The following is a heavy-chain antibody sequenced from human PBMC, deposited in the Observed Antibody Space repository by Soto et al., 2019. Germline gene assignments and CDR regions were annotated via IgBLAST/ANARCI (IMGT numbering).Heavy chain of an antibody. J-gene: IGHJ4*02. CDR2: ISGSGGNT. D-gene: IGHD1-26*01. CDR1: GLIFSDYA. Sequence: EVQLLESGGDLVQPGGSLRLSCAASGLIFSDYAMSWVRQAPGKGLECVACISGSGGNTFYADSVKGRFTISRDNSKNTLSLHMNRRRVDDTAVYFCAKDRFGIVGPVDYWGQGTLVTVSS. V-gene: IGHV3-23*01. CDR3: AKDRFGIVGPVDY.